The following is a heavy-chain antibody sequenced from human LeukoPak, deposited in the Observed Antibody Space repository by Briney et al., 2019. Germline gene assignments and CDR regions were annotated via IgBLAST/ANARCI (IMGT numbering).Heavy chain of an antibody. V-gene: IGHV3-23*01. Sequence: GGSPRLSCVASGFTFGSYGMSWVRQAPGKGLEWVSFISPSGDRTSNADSVEGRFTISRDNPRDTLYLQMNSLRDEDTAGYYCAIMHGYYDGSGYWVQWGQGTLVTVSS. CDR3: AIMHGYYDGSGYWVQ. J-gene: IGHJ4*02. CDR1: GFTFGSYG. CDR2: ISPSGDRT. D-gene: IGHD3-22*01.